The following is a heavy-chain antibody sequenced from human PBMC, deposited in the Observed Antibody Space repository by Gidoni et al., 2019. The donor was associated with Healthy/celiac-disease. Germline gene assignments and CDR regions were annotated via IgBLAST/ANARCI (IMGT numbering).Heavy chain of an antibody. CDR3: ARVEGRYYYGSGSYYNFDY. Sequence: EVQLVESGGGLVQPGGSLRLSCEASGFTFSSYSMTWVRQAPGKGLEWVSYISSSSSTIYYADAVKGRFTISRDNAKNSLYLQMNSLRDEDTAVYYCARVEGRYYYGSGSYYNFDYWGQGTLVTVSS. CDR1: GFTFSSYS. J-gene: IGHJ4*02. CDR2: ISSSSSTI. V-gene: IGHV3-48*02. D-gene: IGHD3-10*01.